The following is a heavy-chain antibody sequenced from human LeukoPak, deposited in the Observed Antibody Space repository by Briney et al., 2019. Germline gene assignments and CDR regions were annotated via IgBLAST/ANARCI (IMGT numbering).Heavy chain of an antibody. Sequence: SETLSLTCTVSGGSISSSSYYWGWIRQPPGKGLEWIGNIYYSGYTYYNPSLKSRVTISIDTSENQFSLKLSSVTAADTAVYYCARADYSSTWSHDYYYMDVWGKGTTVTVSS. D-gene: IGHD6-13*01. CDR2: IYYSGYT. CDR3: ARADYSSTWSHDYYYMDV. J-gene: IGHJ6*03. CDR1: GGSISSSSYY. V-gene: IGHV4-39*07.